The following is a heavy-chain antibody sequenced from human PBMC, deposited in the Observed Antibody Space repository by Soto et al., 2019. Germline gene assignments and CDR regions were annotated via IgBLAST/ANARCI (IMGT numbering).Heavy chain of an antibody. CDR1: GGPISTVGHY. D-gene: IGHD1-1*01. CDR2: IYHTGST. J-gene: IGHJ4*02. CDR3: ARATGTLRSRNCDY. V-gene: IGHV4-31*03. Sequence: SETLSLTCSVSGGPISTVGHYWTWIRQPPGKGLEWIGSIYHTGSTYYSKSLRSRLTMSVDTSKSQFSLRLSSVTAADTAVYYCARATGTLRSRNCDYWGQGSLVTVSS.